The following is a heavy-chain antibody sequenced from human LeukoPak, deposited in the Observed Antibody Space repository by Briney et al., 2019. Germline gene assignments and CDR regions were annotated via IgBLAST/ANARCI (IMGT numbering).Heavy chain of an antibody. Sequence: SETLSVTRPVSGGSISSYYWSWLRPPAGRGLEWVGRIYTSGCTNYNPSLTSGVTMPVDTSKNQSALKLSSGTAADSAVYYCAGSSRVRGVYWGQGTLVTVSS. J-gene: IGHJ4*02. CDR1: GGSISSYY. V-gene: IGHV4-4*07. CDR3: AGSSRVRGVY. CDR2: IYTSGCT. D-gene: IGHD3-10*01.